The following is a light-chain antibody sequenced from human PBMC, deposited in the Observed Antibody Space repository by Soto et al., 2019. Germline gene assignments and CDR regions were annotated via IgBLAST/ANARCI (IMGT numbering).Light chain of an antibody. J-gene: IGKJ1*01. CDR3: QQRSNWPL. V-gene: IGKV3-11*01. Sequence: EIVLTQSPATLSLSPGERATLSCRASQSVSSYLAWYQQKPGQAPRLLIYDASNRATGIPARFSGSGSGTDFTLNISGLEPEDFAVYYCQQRSNWPLFGQGTKVEIK. CDR1: QSVSSY. CDR2: DAS.